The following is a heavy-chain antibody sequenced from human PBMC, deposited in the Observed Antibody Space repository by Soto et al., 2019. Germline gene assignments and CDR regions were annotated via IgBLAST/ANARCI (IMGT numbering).Heavy chain of an antibody. D-gene: IGHD3-16*01. CDR1: GGSISSGGYY. CDR2: IYYSGST. J-gene: IGHJ6*02. Sequence: QVQLQETGTGLVKTSQTLSLTFTVAGGSISSGGYYWSWSRQHPGKGLEGIGYIYYSGSTYYYPSLKRRVTISVVTSEIQFSLKLSSVTAAETAVYFCASGVSWWAPMDAWVQGTTVTV. CDR3: ASGVSWWAPMDA. V-gene: IGHV4-31*03.